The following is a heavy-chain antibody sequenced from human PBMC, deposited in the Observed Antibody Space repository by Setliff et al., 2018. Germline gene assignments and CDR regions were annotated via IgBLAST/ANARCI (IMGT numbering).Heavy chain of an antibody. CDR2: IHISGST. V-gene: IGHV4-4*08. J-gene: IGHJ5*02. Sequence: SETLSLTCTVSGDSISGDYWSWIRQPPGKGLEWIGYIHISGSTNYNPSLKSRVTISVDTSKNQFSLKLSSVTAADTAVYYCARGAGWWDLWGQGTLVTVSS. CDR3: ARGAGWWDL. CDR1: GDSISGDY.